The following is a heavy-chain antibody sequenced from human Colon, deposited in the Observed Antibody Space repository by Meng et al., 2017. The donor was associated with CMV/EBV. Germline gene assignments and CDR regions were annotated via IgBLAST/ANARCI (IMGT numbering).Heavy chain of an antibody. V-gene: IGHV4-4*02. CDR3: ARSARYYDILTGSYYFDY. CDR1: SSINNHG. Sequence: SSINNHGWSGVRQPPGEGLEWIGDVYHTGSINYNPSLQSRVTISVDTSNNQFSLKLRSVTAADTAVYYCARSARYYDILTGSYYFDYWGQGSLVTVSS. J-gene: IGHJ4*02. D-gene: IGHD3-9*01. CDR2: VYHTGSI.